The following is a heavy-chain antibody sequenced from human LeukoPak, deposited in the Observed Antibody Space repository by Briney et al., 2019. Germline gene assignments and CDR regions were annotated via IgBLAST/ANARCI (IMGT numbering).Heavy chain of an antibody. CDR3: AIGGRGYSYGSWFDP. D-gene: IGHD5-18*01. CDR1: GYTFTSYY. CDR2: INPSGGST. J-gene: IGHJ5*02. Sequence: ASVKVSRKASGYTFTSYYMHWVRQAPGQGLEWMGIINPSGGSTSYAQKFQGRVTMTRDTSASTVYMELSSLRSEDTAVYYCAIGGRGYSYGSWFDPWSQGTLVTVSS. V-gene: IGHV1-46*01.